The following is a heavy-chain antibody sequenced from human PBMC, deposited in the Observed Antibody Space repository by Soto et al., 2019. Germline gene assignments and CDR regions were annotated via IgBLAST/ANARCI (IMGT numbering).Heavy chain of an antibody. CDR1: GYTLTELS. Sequence: ASVKVSCNVSGYTLTELSMHWVRQAPGKGLEWMGGFDPEDGETIYAQKFQGRVTMTEDTSTDTAYMELSSLRSEDTAVYYCATIVSEYSSSSPVYYFDYWGQGTLVTVSS. CDR3: ATIVSEYSSSSPVYYFDY. CDR2: FDPEDGET. D-gene: IGHD6-6*01. J-gene: IGHJ4*02. V-gene: IGHV1-24*01.